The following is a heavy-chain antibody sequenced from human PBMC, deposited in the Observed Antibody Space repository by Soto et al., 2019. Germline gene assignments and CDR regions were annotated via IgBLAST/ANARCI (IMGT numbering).Heavy chain of an antibody. Sequence: QVQLVQSGAEVKKPGASVKVSCKASGYTFTGYYMHWVRQAPGQGLEWMGWINPNSGGTNYAQKFQGWVTMTRDTSLSTAYMELGRLRSDDTAVYYGARAGYCSGGSCYGGLGADGMDVWGQGTTVTVSS. V-gene: IGHV1-2*04. CDR1: GYTFTGYY. J-gene: IGHJ6*02. D-gene: IGHD2-15*01. CDR2: INPNSGGT. CDR3: ARAGYCSGGSCYGGLGADGMDV.